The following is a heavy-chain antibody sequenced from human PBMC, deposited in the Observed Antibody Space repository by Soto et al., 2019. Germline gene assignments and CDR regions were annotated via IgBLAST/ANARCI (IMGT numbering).Heavy chain of an antibody. CDR3: ARVAGNFWRGNYIFDY. D-gene: IGHD3-3*01. CDR2: IRADNGGT. J-gene: IGHJ4*02. CDR1: GYTFRTYG. V-gene: IGHV1-18*01. Sequence: ASVKVSCKASGYTFRTYGISWVRQAPGQGLEWMGWIRADNGGTKFAQKFQDRVTLTADTSTGTAYMDLKSLGSDDTAVFYCARVAGNFWRGNYIFDYWGQGALVTVSS.